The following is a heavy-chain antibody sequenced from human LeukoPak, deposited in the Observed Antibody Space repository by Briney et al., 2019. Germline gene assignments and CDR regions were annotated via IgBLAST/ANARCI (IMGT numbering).Heavy chain of an antibody. Sequence: GGSLRLSCAASGFTFAEYTMHWVRQAPGKGLEWVSLISWNGARIHYGDSVKGRFTISRDNSKNSPYLQMNSLRTEDTALYYCVKDLVAASENVRGWYPMDYWGQGTLVTVSS. J-gene: IGHJ4*02. CDR2: ISWNGARI. CDR3: VKDLVAASENVRGWYPMDY. CDR1: GFTFAEYT. V-gene: IGHV3-43*01. D-gene: IGHD6-19*01.